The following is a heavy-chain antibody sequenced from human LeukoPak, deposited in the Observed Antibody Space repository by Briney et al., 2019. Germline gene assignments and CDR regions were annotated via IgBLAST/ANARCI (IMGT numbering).Heavy chain of an antibody. CDR1: GFTFSSYG. J-gene: IGHJ6*03. CDR3: AKGGYGDHYYYYYYMDV. D-gene: IGHD4-17*01. CDR2: ISYDGSSE. Sequence: GGSLRLSCAASGFTFSSYGMHWVRQAPGKGLEWVAVISYDGSSENYADSVKGRFTISRDNSKNTLYLQMSSLRVEDTAVYYCAKGGYGDHYYYYYYMDVWGKGTPVTISS. V-gene: IGHV3-30*18.